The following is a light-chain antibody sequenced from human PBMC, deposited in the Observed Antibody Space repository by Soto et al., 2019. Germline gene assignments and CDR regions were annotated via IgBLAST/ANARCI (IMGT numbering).Light chain of an antibody. CDR2: VNSDGSH. Sequence: QPVLTQSPSASASLGASVKLTCTLSSGYASYAIAWHQQQPEKGPRYLMKVNSDGSHIKGDGIAARFSGSSSGAERYLTISSLQSEDDADYYCQTWGTGIQVFGGGTKLTVL. J-gene: IGLJ2*01. CDR1: SGYASYA. V-gene: IGLV4-69*02. CDR3: QTWGTGIQV.